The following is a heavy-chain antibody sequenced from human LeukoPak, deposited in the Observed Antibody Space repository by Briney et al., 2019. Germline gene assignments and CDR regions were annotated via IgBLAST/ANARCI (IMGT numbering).Heavy chain of an antibody. CDR2: ISRTGTYI. D-gene: IGHD2-15*01. J-gene: IGHJ4*02. CDR1: GFTFSRYN. CDR3: ARVLETDCTGGSCYSGLDY. Sequence: GGSLRLSCAASGFTFSRYNMKWVRQAPGEGLEWVSSISRTGTYIYYADSVKGRFTVSRDNAQNSLYLQMNSLRVEDTAVYYCARVLETDCTGGSCYSGLDYWGQGTLVTVSS. V-gene: IGHV3-21*01.